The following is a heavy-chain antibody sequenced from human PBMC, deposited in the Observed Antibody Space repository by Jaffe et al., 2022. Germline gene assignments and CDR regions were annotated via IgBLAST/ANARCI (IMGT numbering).Heavy chain of an antibody. CDR1: GFTFSSYG. J-gene: IGHJ4*02. V-gene: IGHV3-30*02. CDR3: AKDLPRDYGDYGGPDY. D-gene: IGHD4-17*01. Sequence: QVQLVESGGGVVQPGGSLRLSCAASGFTFSSYGMHWVRQAPGKGLEWVAFIRYDGSNKYYADSVKGRFTISRDNSKNTLYLQMNSLRAEDTAVYYCAKDLPRDYGDYGGPDYWGQGTLVTVSS. CDR2: IRYDGSNK.